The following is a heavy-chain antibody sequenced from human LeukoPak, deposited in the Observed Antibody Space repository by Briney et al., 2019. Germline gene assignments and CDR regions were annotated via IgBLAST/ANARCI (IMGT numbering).Heavy chain of an antibody. CDR3: AKDAGRGIAWGEQLARRGPYYYYYMDV. D-gene: IGHD6-6*01. V-gene: IGHV3-43D*03. J-gene: IGHJ6*03. CDR2: ISLDGGST. CDR1: GFTFDDYA. Sequence: GGSLRLSCAASGFTFDDYAMHWVRQAPGKGLEWVSLISLDGGSTYYADSVKGRFTISRDNSKNSLYLQMNSLRAEDTALYYCAKDAGRGIAWGEQLARRGPYYYYYMDVWGKGTTVTVSS.